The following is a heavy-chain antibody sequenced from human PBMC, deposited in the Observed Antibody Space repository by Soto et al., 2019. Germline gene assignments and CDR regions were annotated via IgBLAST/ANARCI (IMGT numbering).Heavy chain of an antibody. CDR2: IYYSGST. J-gene: IGHJ4*02. D-gene: IGHD5-18*01. CDR1: GGSISSGGYY. V-gene: IGHV4-31*03. Sequence: SETLSLTCTVSGGSISSGGYYWSWIRQHPGKGLEWIGYIYYSGSTYYNPSLKSRVTISVDTSKNQFSLKLSSVTAADTAVYYCAGGGYSYVSGYFDYWGQGTLVTVSS. CDR3: AGGGYSYVSGYFDY.